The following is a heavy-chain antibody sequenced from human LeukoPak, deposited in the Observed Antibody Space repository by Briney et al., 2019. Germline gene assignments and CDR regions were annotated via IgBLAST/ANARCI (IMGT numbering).Heavy chain of an antibody. Sequence: DPSETLSLTCTVSGGSISSGGYYWSWIRQPPGKGLEWIGYIYHSGSTYYNPSLKSRVTISVDRSKNQFSLKLSSVTAADTAVYYCARGGDYYDSSGYLEVGYWGQGTLVTVSS. CDR3: ARGGDYYDSSGYLEVGY. J-gene: IGHJ4*02. D-gene: IGHD3-22*01. V-gene: IGHV4-30-2*01. CDR1: GGSISSGGYY. CDR2: IYHSGST.